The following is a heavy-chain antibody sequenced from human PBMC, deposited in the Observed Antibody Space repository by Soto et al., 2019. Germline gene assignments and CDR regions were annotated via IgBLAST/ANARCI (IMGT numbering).Heavy chain of an antibody. Sequence: QVQLVQSGAEVKKPGSSVKVSYKASGGTFSSYTISWVRQAPGQGLEWMGRIIPILGIANYAQKFQGRVTITADKSTSTAYMELSSLRSEDTAVYYCARYPPGGDFWATYAFDIWGEGTMVTVSS. CDR1: GGTFSSYT. J-gene: IGHJ3*02. CDR3: ARYPPGGDFWATYAFDI. D-gene: IGHD3-3*01. V-gene: IGHV1-69*02. CDR2: IIPILGIA.